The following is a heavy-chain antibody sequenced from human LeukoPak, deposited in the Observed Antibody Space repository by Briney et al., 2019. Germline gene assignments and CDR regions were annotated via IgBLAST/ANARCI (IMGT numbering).Heavy chain of an antibody. Sequence: PGGSLRLSCAASGFTFSTYAMSWVRQAPGKGQEWVSAISGSGGSTYYADSVKGRFTISRDNSKNTLYLQMNSLRAEDTSIYFCAKALQQETVIALDFWGQGTLVTVSS. V-gene: IGHV3-23*01. J-gene: IGHJ4*02. CDR2: ISGSGGST. CDR1: GFTFSTYA. CDR3: AKALQQETVIALDF. D-gene: IGHD6-13*01.